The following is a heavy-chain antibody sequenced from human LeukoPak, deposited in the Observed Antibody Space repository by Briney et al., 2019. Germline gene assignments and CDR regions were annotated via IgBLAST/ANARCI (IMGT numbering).Heavy chain of an antibody. CDR1: GFTFSSYG. CDR3: ASGYCSGGSCYSPLNYYMDV. Sequence: GGSLRLSCAASGFTFSSYGMHWVRQAPGKGLEWVAFIRYDGSNKYYADSVKGRFTISRDNSKNTLYLQMNSLRAEDTAVYYCASGYCSGGSCYSPLNYYMDVWGKGTTVTVSS. CDR2: IRYDGSNK. V-gene: IGHV3-30*02. J-gene: IGHJ6*03. D-gene: IGHD2-15*01.